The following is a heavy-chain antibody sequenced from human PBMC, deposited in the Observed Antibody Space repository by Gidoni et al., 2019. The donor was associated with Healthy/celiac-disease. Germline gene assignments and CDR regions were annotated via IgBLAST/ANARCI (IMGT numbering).Heavy chain of an antibody. CDR1: GFTVSSNY. Sequence: EVQLVEAGGGLIQPGGSRRLSGAASGFTVSSNYMSWVRQAPGKGLEWVSVIYSGGSTYSADSVKGRFTISRDNSKNTLYLQMNSLIAEDTAVYYCAVAVAGQRDFDYWGQGTLVTVSS. V-gene: IGHV3-53*01. D-gene: IGHD6-19*01. CDR3: AVAVAGQRDFDY. J-gene: IGHJ4*02. CDR2: IYSGGST.